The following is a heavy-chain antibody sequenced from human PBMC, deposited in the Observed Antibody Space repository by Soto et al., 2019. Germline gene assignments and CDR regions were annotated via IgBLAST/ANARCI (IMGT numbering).Heavy chain of an antibody. CDR1: GFTFSNYA. D-gene: IGHD4-17*01. J-gene: IGHJ4*02. CDR2: ISSSSSTI. V-gene: IGHV3-48*02. Sequence: EVRLVESGGGLVQPGGSLRLSCAASGFTFSNYAMNWVRQAPGKGLEWVSFISSSSSTINYADSVKGRFTISRDNAKNSLYLQMNRLRDEDTAVYYCARESTVTTYFDYWGQGTLVTVSS. CDR3: ARESTVTTYFDY.